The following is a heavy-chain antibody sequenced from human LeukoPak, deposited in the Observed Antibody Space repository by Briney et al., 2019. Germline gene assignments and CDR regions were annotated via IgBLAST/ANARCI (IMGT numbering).Heavy chain of an antibody. CDR2: IYYSGST. V-gene: IGHV4-59*01. CDR3: AHTPYSYGSGSYPASYFHH. Sequence: SETLSLTCTVSGVSINSYYWSWIRQSPGKGLEWIGYIYYSGSTTYNPSLTSRVTISMDTSKNQFSLKLTAVTAADTAVYYCAHTPYSYGSGSYPASYFHHWGQGTLVTVSS. J-gene: IGHJ1*01. D-gene: IGHD3-10*01. CDR1: GVSINSYY.